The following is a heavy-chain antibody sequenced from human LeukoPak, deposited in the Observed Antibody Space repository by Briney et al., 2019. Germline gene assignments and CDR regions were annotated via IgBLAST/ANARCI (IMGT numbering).Heavy chain of an antibody. D-gene: IGHD3-3*01. CDR1: GYTFTNYG. Sequence: ASVKVSCKASGYTFTNYGISWVRQAPGQGLEWVGWISIYNGNTDYAQKLRGRVTMTTDTSTSTAYMELRSLRSDDTAVYYRARITYDFWSGYYMPDDPWGQGTLVTVSS. CDR3: ARITYDFWSGYYMPDDP. J-gene: IGHJ5*02. V-gene: IGHV1-18*01. CDR2: ISIYNGNT.